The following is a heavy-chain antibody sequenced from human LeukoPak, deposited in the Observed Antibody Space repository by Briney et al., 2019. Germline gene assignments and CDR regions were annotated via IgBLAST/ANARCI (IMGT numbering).Heavy chain of an antibody. J-gene: IGHJ3*02. V-gene: IGHV3-21*01. D-gene: IGHD6-13*01. CDR1: GFTFSSYS. CDR2: ISSSSSYI. CDR3: ARAYAAANDAFDI. Sequence: GGSLRLSCAASGFTFSSYSMNWVRQAPGKGLEWVSSISSSSSYIYYADSVKGRFTISRDNAKNSLYLQMNSLRAEDTAVYYCARAYAAANDAFDIWGQGTMVTVPS.